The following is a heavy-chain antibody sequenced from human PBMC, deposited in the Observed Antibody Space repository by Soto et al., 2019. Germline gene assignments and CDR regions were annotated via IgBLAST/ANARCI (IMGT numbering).Heavy chain of an antibody. V-gene: IGHV4-31*11. CDR1: GGSISSGGYY. J-gene: IGHJ4*02. D-gene: IGHD5-12*01. Sequence: SETLSLTCAVSGGSISSGGYYWSWIRQHPGKGLEWVGYSYYTGSSYYNPSLKSRVTISVDASKNQLSLRLASVTAADTAVYYCARDLRGYSRYDYLDYWGQGIPVTVSS. CDR2: SYYTGSS. CDR3: ARDLRGYSRYDYLDY.